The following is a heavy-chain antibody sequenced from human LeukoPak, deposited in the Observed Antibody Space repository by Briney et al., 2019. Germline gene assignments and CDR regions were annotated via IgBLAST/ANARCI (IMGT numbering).Heavy chain of an antibody. V-gene: IGHV4-34*01. CDR1: GGSFSGYY. CDR2: INHSGST. Sequence: PSETLSLTCAVYGGSFSGYYWSWIRQPPGKGLEWIGEINHSGSTNYNPSLKSRVTISVDTSKNQFSLKLSSVTAADTAVYYCARLGFSPIWGQGTRVTVSS. CDR3: ARLGFSPI. J-gene: IGHJ6*02. D-gene: IGHD7-27*01.